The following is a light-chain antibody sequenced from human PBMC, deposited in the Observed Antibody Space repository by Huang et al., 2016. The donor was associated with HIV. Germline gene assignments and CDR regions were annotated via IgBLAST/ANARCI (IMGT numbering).Light chain of an antibody. J-gene: IGKJ3*01. CDR3: QQLSAYPLS. V-gene: IGKV1-9*01. CDR2: DAS. CDR1: HDINTY. Sequence: QLTQSPSSLSASIGVRVTIACRASHDINTYLAWYQQKPGRAPKLLIYDASTLQTGVPSRFRGFGSGTAFSLTITSLQPDDFAVYYCQQLSAYPLSFGPGTTVD.